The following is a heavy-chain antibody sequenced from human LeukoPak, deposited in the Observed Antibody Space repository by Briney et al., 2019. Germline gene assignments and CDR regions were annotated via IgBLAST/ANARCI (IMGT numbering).Heavy chain of an antibody. CDR3: ARARSWMVRGAHRDSFDY. J-gene: IGHJ4*02. CDR1: GGSFSGYY. D-gene: IGHD3-10*01. V-gene: IGHV4-34*01. CDR2: INHSGST. Sequence: SEILSLTCAVYGGSFSGYYWSWIRQPPGKGLEWIGEINHSGSTNYNPSLKSRVTISVDTSKNQFSLKLSSVTAADTAVYYCARARSWMVRGAHRDSFDYWGQGTLVTVSS.